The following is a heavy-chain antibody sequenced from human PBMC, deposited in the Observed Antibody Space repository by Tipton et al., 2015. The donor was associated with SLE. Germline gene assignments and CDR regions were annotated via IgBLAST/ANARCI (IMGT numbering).Heavy chain of an antibody. Sequence: LRLSCAVYGGSFSDYYWSWIRQPPGKGLEWIGEINHSGSTNYNPSLKSRVNISVDTSKNQFSLKLSSVTAADTAVYYCARGGTAAGTGGIFDYWGQGTLATVSS. CDR2: INHSGST. CDR1: GGSFSDYY. D-gene: IGHD6-13*01. V-gene: IGHV4-34*01. CDR3: ARGGTAAGTGGIFDY. J-gene: IGHJ4*02.